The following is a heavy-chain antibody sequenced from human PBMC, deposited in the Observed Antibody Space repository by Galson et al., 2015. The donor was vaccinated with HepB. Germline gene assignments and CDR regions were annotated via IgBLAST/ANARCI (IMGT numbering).Heavy chain of an antibody. CDR1: GFTFSSYA. Sequence: SLRLSCAASGFTFSSYAMHWVRQAPGKGLEWVAVISYDGSNKYYADSVKGRFTISRDNSKNTLYLQMNSLRAEDTAVYYCARESITMVRGVTWTYYFDYWGQGTLVTVSS. CDR3: ARESITMVRGVTWTYYFDY. CDR2: ISYDGSNK. D-gene: IGHD3-10*01. J-gene: IGHJ4*02. V-gene: IGHV3-30*04.